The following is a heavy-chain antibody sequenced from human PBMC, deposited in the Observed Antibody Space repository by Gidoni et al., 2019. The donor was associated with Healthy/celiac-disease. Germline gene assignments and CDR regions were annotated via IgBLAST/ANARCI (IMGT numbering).Heavy chain of an antibody. CDR3: ARGVTAMRYFDY. CDR2: INHSGST. Sequence: QVQLQQCGAGLLNPSETLSLTRAFYGGSFSGYYWSWLRQPPGKGLEWIGEINHSGSTNYNPTLKSRITISVDTSKNQFSLKLSSVTAADTAVYYCARGVTAMRYFDYWGQGTLVTVSS. CDR1: GGSFSGYY. D-gene: IGHD5-18*01. J-gene: IGHJ4*02. V-gene: IGHV4-34*01.